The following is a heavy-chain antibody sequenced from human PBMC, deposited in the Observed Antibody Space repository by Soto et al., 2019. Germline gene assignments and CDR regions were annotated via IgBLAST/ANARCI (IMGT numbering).Heavy chain of an antibody. CDR3: ARKLWSGYYFRPKDYFDY. J-gene: IGHJ4*02. V-gene: IGHV4-34*01. CDR1: GGSFSGYY. CDR2: INHSGST. Sequence: SETLSLTCAVYGGSFSGYYWSWIRQTPGKGLEWIGEINHSGSTNYNPSLKSRVTISVDTSKNQFSLKLSSVTAADTAVYYCARKLWSGYYFRPKDYFDYWGQGTLVTVSS. D-gene: IGHD3-3*01.